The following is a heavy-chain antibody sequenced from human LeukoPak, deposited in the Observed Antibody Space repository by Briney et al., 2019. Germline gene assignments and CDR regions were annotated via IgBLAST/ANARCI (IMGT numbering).Heavy chain of an antibody. CDR2: IIPIFGTA. Sequence: SVKVSCKVSGYALTELSMHWVRQAPGKGLEWMGGIIPIFGTANYAQKFQGRVTITADKSTSTAYMELSSLRSEDTAVYYCAAYCGGDCYSYFDYWGQGTLVTVSS. CDR1: GYALTELS. V-gene: IGHV1-69*06. CDR3: AAYCGGDCYSYFDY. D-gene: IGHD2-21*02. J-gene: IGHJ4*02.